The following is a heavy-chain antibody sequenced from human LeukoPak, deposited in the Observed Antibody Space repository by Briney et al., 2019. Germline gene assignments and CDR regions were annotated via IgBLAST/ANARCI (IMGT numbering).Heavy chain of an antibody. V-gene: IGHV6-1*01. J-gene: IGHJ4*02. CDR1: GDTVSNKNVA. D-gene: IGHD1-26*01. Sequence: SQTLSLTCAISGDTVSNKNVAWNWIRQSPSRGLEWLGRTYYRSKWYNDYAVSVKGRIDINPDTSKNQFSLRLNPVTPEDTAVYIFAREGVGATMANWGQGTLVTVSS. CDR2: TYYRSKWYN. CDR3: AREGVGATMAN.